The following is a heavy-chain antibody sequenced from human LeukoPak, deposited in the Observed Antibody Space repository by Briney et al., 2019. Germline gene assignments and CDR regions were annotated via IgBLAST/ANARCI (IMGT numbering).Heavy chain of an antibody. J-gene: IGHJ4*02. Sequence: SETLSLTCTVSDYSISSGYYWGWIRQPPGKGLEWIGSIYYSGTTYYNPSLKSRVTISVNTSKNQFSLKVNSVTAADTAVYYCATGRGVTLTYLEYWGQGTLVTVSS. V-gene: IGHV4-38-2*02. D-gene: IGHD3-10*01. CDR2: IYYSGTT. CDR3: ATGRGVTLTYLEY. CDR1: DYSISSGYY.